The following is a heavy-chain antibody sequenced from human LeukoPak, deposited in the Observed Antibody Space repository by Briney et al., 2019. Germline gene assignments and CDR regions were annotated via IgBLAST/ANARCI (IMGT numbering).Heavy chain of an antibody. CDR2: TSYDGNNK. D-gene: IGHD3-10*01. Sequence: PGSCLRLSCAASGFALGRNVMHWVRQAPGKGLEWVALTSYDGNNKFYADSVKGRFTISRDNSRNTLYLQMNSLRGEDAAVYSCARGGIPTGPYYYFYYMDVWGKGTAVTVSS. CDR3: ARGGIPTGPYYYFYYMDV. J-gene: IGHJ6*03. CDR1: GFALGRNV. V-gene: IGHV3-30*01.